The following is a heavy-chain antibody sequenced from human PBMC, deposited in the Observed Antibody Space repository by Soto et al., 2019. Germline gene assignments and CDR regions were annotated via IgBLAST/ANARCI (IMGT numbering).Heavy chain of an antibody. CDR2: IYPGDSDT. CDR3: ARQPNRIQEHMVRGVIPYGMDV. J-gene: IGHJ6*02. CDR1: GYSFTSYW. Sequence: GESLKISCKGSGYSFTSYWIGWVRQMPGKGLEWMGIIYPGDSDTRYSPSFQGQVTISVDKSISTAYLQWSSLKASDTDMYYCARQPNRIQEHMVRGVIPYGMDVWGEGTTVTV. V-gene: IGHV5-51*01. D-gene: IGHD3-10*01.